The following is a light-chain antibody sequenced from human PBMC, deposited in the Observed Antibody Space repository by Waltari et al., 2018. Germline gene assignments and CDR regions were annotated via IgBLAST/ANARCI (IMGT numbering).Light chain of an antibody. V-gene: IGLV2-23*01. J-gene: IGLJ2*01. CDR1: SSDVGGYNY. CDR2: DGS. Sequence: QSALTQPASVSGSPGQSITISCTGTSSDVGGYNYVSWYQQHPGKAPKLMIYDGSKRPSGVSHRFSGSKSGNTASLTISGLQAEDEADYYCCSYAGSSTLVFGGGTKLTVL. CDR3: CSYAGSSTLV.